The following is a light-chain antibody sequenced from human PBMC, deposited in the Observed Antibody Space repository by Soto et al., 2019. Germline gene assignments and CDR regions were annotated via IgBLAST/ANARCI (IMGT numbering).Light chain of an antibody. CDR3: QQYGSLPWT. J-gene: IGKJ1*01. Sequence: MMMTQSPATLSVSPWERVTLSCRTSHSVNSHVAWYQQRPGQAPRLLLYGASTRATGIPVRFSGSGFGTDFTLTISRLEPEDFAVYYCQQYGSLPWTFGQGTKVDIK. CDR1: HSVNSH. CDR2: GAS. V-gene: IGKV3-20*01.